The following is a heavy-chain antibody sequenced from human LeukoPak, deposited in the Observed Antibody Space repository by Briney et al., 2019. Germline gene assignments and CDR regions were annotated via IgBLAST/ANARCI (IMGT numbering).Heavy chain of an antibody. CDR1: GFNFGEFW. D-gene: IGHD6-25*01. V-gene: IGHV3-7*01. Sequence: GGSLRLSCAASGFNFGEFWMAWVRQTPGMGLEWVADIKEDGSESFYVDSVKGRFTISRDNSKNSLDLQMNRLRGDDTAVYYCARERQRGVGYWGQGTLVTVSS. CDR3: ARERQRGVGY. J-gene: IGHJ4*02. CDR2: IKEDGSES.